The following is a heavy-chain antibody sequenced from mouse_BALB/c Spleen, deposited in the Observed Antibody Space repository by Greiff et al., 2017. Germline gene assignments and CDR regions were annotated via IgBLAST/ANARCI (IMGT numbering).Heavy chain of an antibody. Sequence: EVKVVESGGGLVKPGGSLKLSCAASGFTFSSYAMSWVRQTPEKRLEWVATISSGGSYTYYPDSVKGRFTISRDNAKNTLYLQMSSLRSEDTAMYYCARHGPSLFDYWGQGTTLTVSS. V-gene: IGHV5-9-3*01. CDR3: ARHGPSLFDY. J-gene: IGHJ2*01. CDR1: GFTFSSYA. CDR2: ISSGGSYT.